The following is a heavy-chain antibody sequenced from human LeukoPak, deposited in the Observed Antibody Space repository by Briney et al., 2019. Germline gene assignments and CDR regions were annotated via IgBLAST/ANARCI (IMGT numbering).Heavy chain of an antibody. J-gene: IGHJ3*02. D-gene: IGHD5-12*01. Sequence: SETLSRTCTVSGCTISSYYWSWIRQPPGKGLEGIVYIYYSGSTNYNPSLKSRVTISVDTSKNQFSLKLSSVTAADTAVYYCARGYSGYDAFDIWGQGTMVTVSS. CDR3: ARGYSGYDAFDI. CDR2: IYYSGST. CDR1: GCTISSYY. V-gene: IGHV4-59*01.